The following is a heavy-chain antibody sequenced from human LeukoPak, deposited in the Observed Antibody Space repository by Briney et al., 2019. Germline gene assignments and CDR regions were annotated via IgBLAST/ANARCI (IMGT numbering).Heavy chain of an antibody. V-gene: IGHV1-8*02. D-gene: IGHD3-10*01. Sequence: ASVKVSCKASGYTFTGYYMHWVRQAPGQGLEWMGWMNPNSGNTGYAQKFQGRVTMTRNTSISTAYMELSSLRSEDTAVYYCARNDRGELEERPLLWFGEHHYYYYYYMDVWGKGTTVAISS. J-gene: IGHJ6*03. CDR1: GYTFTGYY. CDR2: MNPNSGNT. CDR3: ARNDRGELEERPLLWFGEHHYYYYYYMDV.